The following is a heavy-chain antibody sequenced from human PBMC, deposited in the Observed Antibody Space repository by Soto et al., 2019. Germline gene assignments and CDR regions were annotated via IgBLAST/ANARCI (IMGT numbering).Heavy chain of an antibody. CDR2: ISNSGSTI. D-gene: IGHD3-3*01. J-gene: IGHJ4*02. Sequence: EVQLVESGGGLAQPGGSLRLSCAASGFTFSSYEMNWVRQAPGKGLEWISYISNSGSTIYYPDSVRGRFTISRDNAKNSLDMQMSSLRVEDTGVYHCDRGREWGIDYWGPGTLVTVSS. CDR3: DRGREWGIDY. V-gene: IGHV3-48*03. CDR1: GFTFSSYE.